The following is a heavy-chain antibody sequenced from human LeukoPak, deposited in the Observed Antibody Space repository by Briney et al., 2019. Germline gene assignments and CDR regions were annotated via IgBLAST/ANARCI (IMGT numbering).Heavy chain of an antibody. D-gene: IGHD3-3*01. Sequence: VASVKVSCKASGYTFTSYDINWVRQATGQGLEWMGWMNPNSGNTGYAQKFQGRVTITRNTSISTAYMELSSLRSEDTAVYYCARGRALTIFGVVHDAFDIWGQGTMVTVSS. CDR1: GYTFTSYD. V-gene: IGHV1-8*03. CDR3: ARGRALTIFGVVHDAFDI. CDR2: MNPNSGNT. J-gene: IGHJ3*02.